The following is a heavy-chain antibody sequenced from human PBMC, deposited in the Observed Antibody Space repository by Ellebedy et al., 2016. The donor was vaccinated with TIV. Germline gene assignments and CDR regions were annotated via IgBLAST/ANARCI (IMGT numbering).Heavy chain of an antibody. J-gene: IGHJ4*02. Sequence: PGGSLRLSCAPPGFTFSTYPMNGVRQAPGKGLEWVSLFSANGGTTYYADSVKGRFTISRDNSKTTLFLQMSSLRAEDTAVYFCARRSTDFAFDSWGQGTLVTVSS. CDR1: GFTFSTYP. V-gene: IGHV3-23*01. CDR3: ARRSTDFAFDS. CDR2: FSANGGTT. D-gene: IGHD3/OR15-3a*01.